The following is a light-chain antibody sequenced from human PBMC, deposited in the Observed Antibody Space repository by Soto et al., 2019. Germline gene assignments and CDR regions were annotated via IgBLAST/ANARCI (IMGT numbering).Light chain of an antibody. Sequence: EIVMTQSPATLSVSPGERATLSCRASQSVSSNLAWYQQKPGQAPRLLIYGASTRATGIPARFSGSGSGTEFTLTNSSLQAEDFAVYYCQQYNNWPPLTLGGGTKVEIK. CDR1: QSVSSN. CDR2: GAS. J-gene: IGKJ4*01. V-gene: IGKV3-15*01. CDR3: QQYNNWPPLT.